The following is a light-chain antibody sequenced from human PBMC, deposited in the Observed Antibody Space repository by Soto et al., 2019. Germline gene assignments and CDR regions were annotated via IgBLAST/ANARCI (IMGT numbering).Light chain of an antibody. V-gene: IGLV7-46*01. J-gene: IGLJ2*01. Sequence: QAVVTQEPSLTVSPGGTVTLTCGSSTGAVISSHYPYWFQQKPGQAPRTLIYDTSNKHSWTPARFSGSLLGGKAALTLSGAQPADEADYYCLLSYSGARVFGGGTKVTVL. CDR3: LLSYSGARV. CDR1: TGAVISSHY. CDR2: DTS.